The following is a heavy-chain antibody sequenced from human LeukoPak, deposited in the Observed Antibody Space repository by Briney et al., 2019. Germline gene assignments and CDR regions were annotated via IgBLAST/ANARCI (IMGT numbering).Heavy chain of an antibody. CDR3: ARDGSGSNYYYYYMDV. CDR2: ISYDGRNK. V-gene: IGHV3-30*04. CDR1: GFTFSNYA. J-gene: IGHJ6*03. D-gene: IGHD3-10*01. Sequence: PGGSLRLSCAASGFTFSNYAMHWVRQAPGKGLERMSVISYDGRNKYFADSVKGRFTISRDNAKNSLYLQMNSLRAEDTAVYYCARDGSGSNYYYYYMDVWGKGTTVTISS.